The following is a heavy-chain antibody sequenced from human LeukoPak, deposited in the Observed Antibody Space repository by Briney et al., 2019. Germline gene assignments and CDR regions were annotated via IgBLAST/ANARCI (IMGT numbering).Heavy chain of an antibody. Sequence: ASVKVSCKASGYTFTGYYMHWVRQAPGQGLEWMGWINPNSGGTNYAQKFQGRVTMTRDTSISTAYMELSRLRSDDTAVYYCAREGDGDYVPGDAFDIWGQGTMVTVSS. CDR1: GYTFTGYY. CDR2: INPNSGGT. J-gene: IGHJ3*02. D-gene: IGHD4-17*01. CDR3: AREGDGDYVPGDAFDI. V-gene: IGHV1-2*02.